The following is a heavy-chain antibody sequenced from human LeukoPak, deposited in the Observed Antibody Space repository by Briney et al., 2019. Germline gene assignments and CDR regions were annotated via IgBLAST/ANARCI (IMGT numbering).Heavy chain of an antibody. Sequence: PSETLSLTCAVYGGSFSDYWWTWIRQSPGKGLEWIGEVNHSGRTNYNPSLKSRVTISVDTSKNQFSLKLSSVTAADTAVYYCARLAVAGRWFDPWGQGTLVTVSS. D-gene: IGHD6-19*01. CDR2: VNHSGRT. CDR1: GGSFSDYW. J-gene: IGHJ5*02. CDR3: ARLAVAGRWFDP. V-gene: IGHV4-34*01.